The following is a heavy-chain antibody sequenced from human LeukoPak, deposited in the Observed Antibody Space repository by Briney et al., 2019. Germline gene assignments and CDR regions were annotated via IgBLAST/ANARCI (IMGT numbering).Heavy chain of an antibody. CDR1: GFIFSNHW. V-gene: IGHV3-7*03. D-gene: IGHD6-19*01. CDR2: VSPDGAEE. CDR3: VRDDRGLAMGSRGH. J-gene: IGHJ4*02. Sequence: TGGSLRLSCAVSGFIFSNHWMIWVRQAPGKGLEWVATVSPDGAEERYVDSVKGRFTISRDNGKNLLFLQMRSLSVDDTAMYYCVRDDRGLAMGSRGHGAQGTLVTVSS.